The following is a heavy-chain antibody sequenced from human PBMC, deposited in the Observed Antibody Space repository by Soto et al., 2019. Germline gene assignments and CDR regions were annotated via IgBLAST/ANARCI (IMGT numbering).Heavy chain of an antibody. D-gene: IGHD6-19*01. J-gene: IGHJ6*02. Sequence: QVQLVQSGAEVRKPGASVKVSCKASGYPYTNSYMHWVRQAPGQGLEWKGWIHPNTGGTNYAQKFQGRVTTTRDTSFSTVYMELNRLTSDDTAIYFCASDFRTRGWFRQAGNFAMDVCGQWTTVTVS. CDR2: IHPNTGGT. V-gene: IGHV1-2*02. CDR3: ASDFRTRGWFRQAGNFAMDV. CDR1: GYPYTNSY.